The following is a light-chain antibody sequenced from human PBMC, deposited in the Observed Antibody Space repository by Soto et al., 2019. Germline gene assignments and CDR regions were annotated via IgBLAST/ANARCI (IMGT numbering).Light chain of an antibody. CDR3: QQYNNWPRT. CDR1: QSVAGN. Sequence: VLTQSPATLSLSPGETATLSCRASQSVAGNLAWYQQKTGQAPRLLIYGESTRATGIPDRFSGSGSGTELNLTISSLQSEDFAVYYCQQYNNWPRTFGQGTKVDIK. J-gene: IGKJ1*01. V-gene: IGKV3-15*01. CDR2: GES.